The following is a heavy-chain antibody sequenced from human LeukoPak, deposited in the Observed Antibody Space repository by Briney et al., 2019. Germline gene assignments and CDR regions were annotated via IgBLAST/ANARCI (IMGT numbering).Heavy chain of an antibody. CDR2: ISASGDTT. CDR1: GFTFSSHV. CDR3: ARGGSEYSSPGDY. Sequence: GGSLRLSCAASGFTFSSHVMSWVRQAPGKGLEWVSDISASGDTTYYADSVKGRFTISRDNAKNSLYLQMNSLRAEDTAVYYCARGGSEYSSPGDYWGQGTLVTVSS. V-gene: IGHV3-23*01. J-gene: IGHJ4*02. D-gene: IGHD6-6*01.